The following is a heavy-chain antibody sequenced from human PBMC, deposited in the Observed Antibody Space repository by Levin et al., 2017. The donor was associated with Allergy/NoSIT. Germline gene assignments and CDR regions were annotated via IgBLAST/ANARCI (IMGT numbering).Heavy chain of an antibody. CDR1: AGSFSREY. V-gene: IGHV4-4*07. D-gene: IGHD1-14*01. CDR3: ARNRNHFDY. J-gene: IGHJ4*02. CDR2: IYSTGSP. Sequence: SETLSLTCSVSAGSFSREYWTWIRQPAGKGLEWIGRIYSTGSPTYNPYLKSRATLSVDSSKPQNFLQLTSVTAADTAVYYCARNRNHFDYWGRGILVTVSS.